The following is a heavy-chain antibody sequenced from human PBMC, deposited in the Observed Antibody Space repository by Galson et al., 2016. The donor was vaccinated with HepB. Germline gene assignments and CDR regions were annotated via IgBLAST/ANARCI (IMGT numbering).Heavy chain of an antibody. J-gene: IGHJ4*02. V-gene: IGHV4-59*01. CDR3: ARVADSSGYFFYYFDY. Sequence: SETLSLTCTVSGDSISSSSWSWIRQSPGKGLEWIGYLYYSGSTNYNPSLQSRVTISVDTSKNQLSLKLSSVTAADTAVYYCARVADSSGYFFYYFDYWGQGTLDTVSS. D-gene: IGHD3-22*01. CDR1: GDSISSSS. CDR2: LYYSGST.